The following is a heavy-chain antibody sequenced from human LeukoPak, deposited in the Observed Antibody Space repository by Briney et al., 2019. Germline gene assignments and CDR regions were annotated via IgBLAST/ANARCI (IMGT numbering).Heavy chain of an antibody. J-gene: IGHJ2*01. CDR1: GCSINRYF. CDR3: ARQLYGSVLWYFDP. CDR2: ISYSGDA. D-gene: IGHD3-10*01. Sequence: SETLSLTCIVSGCSINRYFCSWIRQPPGKGLEWVGYISYSGDAAYNPSLMSGGTISVDTSKNKFPLRLTSVIAADTALYYCARQLYGSVLWYFDPWGRGNLVTVSS. V-gene: IGHV4-59*08.